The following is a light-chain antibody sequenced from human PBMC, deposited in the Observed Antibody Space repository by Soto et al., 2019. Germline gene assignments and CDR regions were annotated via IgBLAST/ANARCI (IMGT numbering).Light chain of an antibody. V-gene: IGKV3-20*01. CDR1: QSVSSSY. CDR2: GAS. Sequence: EIVLTQSPGTLSLSPGERATLSCRASQSVSSSYLAWYQQKPGQAPRLLIFGASSRATGIPDRFSGSGSGTDFTLTISRLEPEDFAVYYCQRYGSSPPAFPFGPGTKVDIK. CDR3: QRYGSSPPAFP. J-gene: IGKJ3*01.